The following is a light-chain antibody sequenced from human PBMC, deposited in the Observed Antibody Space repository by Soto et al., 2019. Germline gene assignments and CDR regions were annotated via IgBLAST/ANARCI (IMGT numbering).Light chain of an antibody. J-gene: IGKJ3*01. CDR2: DAS. Sequence: DIQMTQSPSSLSASVADRVTITCQASQDISNYLNWYQQKPGKAPKLLIYDASNLETGVPSRFSGSGSGTDFTFTISSLQPEDIATYYCQQYDNLLFTFGPGTKVDI. V-gene: IGKV1-33*01. CDR3: QQYDNLLFT. CDR1: QDISNY.